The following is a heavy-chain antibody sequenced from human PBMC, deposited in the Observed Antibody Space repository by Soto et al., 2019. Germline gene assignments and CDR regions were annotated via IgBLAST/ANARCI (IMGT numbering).Heavy chain of an antibody. D-gene: IGHD2-15*01. Sequence: SETLSLTCTVSGGSISSGGYYWSWIRQHPGKGLEWIGYIYYSGSTYYNPSLKSRVTISVDTSKNQFSLKLSSVTAADTAVYYCARDQALRLGHDCSGGSCYPAPNWFDPWGQGTLVTVSS. CDR3: ARDQALRLGHDCSGGSCYPAPNWFDP. V-gene: IGHV4-31*03. CDR1: GGSISSGGYY. CDR2: IYYSGST. J-gene: IGHJ5*02.